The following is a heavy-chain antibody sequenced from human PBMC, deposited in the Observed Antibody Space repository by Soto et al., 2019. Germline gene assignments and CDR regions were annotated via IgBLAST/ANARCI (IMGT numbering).Heavy chain of an antibody. CDR2: IDYNGVT. V-gene: IGHV4-39*01. Sequence: TLSLTCTVSGGSIYRSGYYWGWIRHPPGRGLEWIGNIDYNGVTYSNRSLKSRVTISRDTSKNQFSLKLTSVTAADTALYYCGKVLVGATGHTDSDSWGPGTLVTVSS. CDR1: GGSIYRSGYY. J-gene: IGHJ4*02. CDR3: GKVLVGATGHTDSDS. D-gene: IGHD2-15*01.